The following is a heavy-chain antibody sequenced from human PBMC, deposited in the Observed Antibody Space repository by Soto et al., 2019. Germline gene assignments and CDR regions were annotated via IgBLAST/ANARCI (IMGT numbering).Heavy chain of an antibody. V-gene: IGHV4-34*01. CDR3: ARGKTYYYGSGRPYGMDV. Sequence: SETLSLTCAVYGGSFSGYYWSWIRQPPGKGLEWIGEINHSGSTNYNPSLKSRVTISVDTSKNQFSLKLSSVTAADTAVYYCARGKTYYYGSGRPYGMDVWGQGTKVPVYS. D-gene: IGHD3-10*01. CDR2: INHSGST. CDR1: GGSFSGYY. J-gene: IGHJ6*02.